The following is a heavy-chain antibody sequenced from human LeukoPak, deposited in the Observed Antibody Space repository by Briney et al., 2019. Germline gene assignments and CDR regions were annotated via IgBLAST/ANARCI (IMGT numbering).Heavy chain of an antibody. CDR3: AIRTSRGVSGSSYFDS. Sequence: ASVKVSCKASGYTFSSYDINWLRQAAGQGPEWMGWMNPNSGNTAYAQNFQGRVIMTRNTSISTAYMELSSLRFEDTAVFYCAIRTSRGVSGSSYFDSWGQGTLVTVSS. V-gene: IGHV1-8*01. J-gene: IGHJ4*02. CDR2: MNPNSGNT. D-gene: IGHD3-10*01. CDR1: GYTFSSYD.